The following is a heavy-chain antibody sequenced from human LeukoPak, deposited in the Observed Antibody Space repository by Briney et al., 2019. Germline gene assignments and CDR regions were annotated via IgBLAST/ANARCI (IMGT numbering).Heavy chain of an antibody. CDR2: IFPIDSET. Sequence: GESLKISCKASGYSFSSDWIAWVRQMPGKGREWMGIIFPIDSETTYSPSFQGQVTISADKSISTAYLQWSSLKASDTAMYYCTRGCSGGSCSRDAMDVWGQGTMVTVSS. V-gene: IGHV5-51*01. CDR3: TRGCSGGSCSRDAMDV. D-gene: IGHD2-15*01. CDR1: GYSFSSDW. J-gene: IGHJ6*02.